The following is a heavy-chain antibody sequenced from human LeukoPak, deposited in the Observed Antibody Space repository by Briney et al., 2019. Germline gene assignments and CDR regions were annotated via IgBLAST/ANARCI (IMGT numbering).Heavy chain of an antibody. J-gene: IGHJ4*02. CDR1: GYTFTSYY. CDR3: ARVTGAGYFDY. D-gene: IGHD6-19*01. CDR2: INPSGGST. Sequence: ASVKVSCKASGYTFTSYYMYWVRQAPGQGLEWMGIINPSGGSTSYAQKFQGRVTMTRDTSTSTVYMELSSLRSEDTAVYYCARVTGAGYFDYWGQGTLVTVSS. V-gene: IGHV1-46*01.